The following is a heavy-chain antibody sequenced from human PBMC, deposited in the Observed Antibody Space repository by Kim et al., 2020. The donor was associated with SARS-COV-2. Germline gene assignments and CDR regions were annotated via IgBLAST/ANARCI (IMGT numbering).Heavy chain of an antibody. CDR3: ARRHTGGSSVYHFDY. V-gene: IGHV4-59*08. D-gene: IGHD5-12*01. J-gene: IGHJ4*02. CDR1: GGSMNNFY. Sequence: SETLSLTCSVSGGSMNNFYWTWIRQPPQKGLEWIGYVYYSGTTNYNSSLRGRVTISVDKSMNQFSLMLTSVTAADTAVYYCARRHTGGSSVYHFDYWGQG. CDR2: VYYSGTT.